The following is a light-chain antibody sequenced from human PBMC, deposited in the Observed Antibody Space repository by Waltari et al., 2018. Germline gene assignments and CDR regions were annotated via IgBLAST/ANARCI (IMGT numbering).Light chain of an antibody. CDR2: SNN. J-gene: IGLJ2*01. CDR1: SSNIGSNP. Sequence: QSVLTQPPSASGTPGQRVTISCSGSSSNIGSNPVNWYQQLPGTAPKLLSYSNNQRPSGVPYRFSGSKSGTSASLAISGLQSEDEADYYCAAWDDSLMGVVFGGGTKLTVL. V-gene: IGLV1-44*01. CDR3: AAWDDSLMGVV.